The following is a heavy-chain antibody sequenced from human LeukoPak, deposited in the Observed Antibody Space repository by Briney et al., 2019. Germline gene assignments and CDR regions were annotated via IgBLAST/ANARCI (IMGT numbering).Heavy chain of an antibody. V-gene: IGHV4-59*11. CDR3: ARGGVLKSVDY. CDR2: IYDSGST. CDR1: GGFISGHY. D-gene: IGHD3-16*01. J-gene: IGHJ4*02. Sequence: SETLSLTCTVSGGFISGHYWTWIRQPPGKGLEWIGYIYDSGSTTYNPSLKSRVTISVDTSKNQFSLKLSSVAAADTAVYYCARGGVLKSVDYWGQGTLVTVSS.